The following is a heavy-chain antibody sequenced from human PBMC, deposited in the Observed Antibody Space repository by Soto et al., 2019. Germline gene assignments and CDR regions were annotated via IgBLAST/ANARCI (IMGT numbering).Heavy chain of an antibody. Sequence: SVKVSCKASGGTFSSYAISWVRQAPGQGLEWMGGIIPIFGTANYAQKFQGRVTITADESTSTAYMELSSLRAEDTAVYYCAKDGYYYDSSGYYYYYGMDVWGQGTTGTVSS. CDR1: GGTFSSYA. CDR2: IIPIFGTA. D-gene: IGHD3-22*01. J-gene: IGHJ6*02. CDR3: AKDGYYYDSSGYYYYYGMDV. V-gene: IGHV1-69*13.